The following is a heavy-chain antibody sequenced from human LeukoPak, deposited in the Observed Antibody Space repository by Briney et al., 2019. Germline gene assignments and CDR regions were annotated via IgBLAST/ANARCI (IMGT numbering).Heavy chain of an antibody. CDR3: ARDLGMVSAHYYYFDY. V-gene: IGHV1-2*02. CDR2: INPNSGGT. D-gene: IGHD7-27*01. CDR1: GYTFTGYY. J-gene: IGHJ4*02. Sequence: EASVKVSCKASGYTFTGYYMHWVRQAPGQGLEWMGWINPNSGGTNYAQKFQGRVTMTRDTSISTAYMELSRLRSDDTAVYYCARDLGMVSAHYYYFDYWGQGTLVTVSS.